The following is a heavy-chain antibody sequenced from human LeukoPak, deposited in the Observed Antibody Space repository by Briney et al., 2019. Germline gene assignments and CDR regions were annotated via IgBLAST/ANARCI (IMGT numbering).Heavy chain of an antibody. CDR2: IYTSGST. CDR3: ARGDGNNPNY. CDR1: GGSISSGSYY. Sequence: SQTLSLTCTVSGGSISSGSYYWSWIRQPAGKGLEWIGRIYTSGSTNYNPSLKSRVTISVDTSKNQFSLKLSSVTAADTAVYHVARGDGNNPNYWGKGPLVTASS. V-gene: IGHV4-61*02. J-gene: IGHJ4*02. D-gene: IGHD5-24*01.